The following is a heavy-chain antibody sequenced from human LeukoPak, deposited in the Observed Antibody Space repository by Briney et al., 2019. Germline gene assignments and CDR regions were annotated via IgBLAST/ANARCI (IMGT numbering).Heavy chain of an antibody. CDR3: AKAIMKGIAVAGTFDY. V-gene: IGHV3-23*01. CDR1: GFTFSSYA. J-gene: IGHJ4*02. D-gene: IGHD6-19*01. Sequence: GGSLRLSCAASGFTFSSYAMSWVRQAPGKGLEWVSSISGSGGSTYYEDSVKGRFTISRDNSKNTLYLQMNSLRAEDTAVYYCAKAIMKGIAVAGTFDYWGQGTLVIVSS. CDR2: ISGSGGST.